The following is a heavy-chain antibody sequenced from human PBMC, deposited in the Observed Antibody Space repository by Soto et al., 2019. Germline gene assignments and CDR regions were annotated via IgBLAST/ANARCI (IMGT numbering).Heavy chain of an antibody. Sequence: GGSLRLSCAASGFTFSRHAMHWVRQAPEKGLEYISAISSNGRGTYYANSVKGRFTISRDNSKNTLYLQMGSLRPEDMAVFYCARSPGYYYDSSGYSDYWGQGTPVTVSS. CDR3: ARSPGYYYDSSGYSDY. CDR2: ISSNGRGT. V-gene: IGHV3-64*01. D-gene: IGHD3-22*01. J-gene: IGHJ4*02. CDR1: GFTFSRHA.